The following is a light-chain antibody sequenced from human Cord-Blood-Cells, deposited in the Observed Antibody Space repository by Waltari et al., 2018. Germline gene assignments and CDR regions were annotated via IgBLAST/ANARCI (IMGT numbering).Light chain of an antibody. Sequence: DIQLTQSPSSLSASVGESVTLTYRASQSINSYLNWYQQKPRKAPKLLTYAASSLQSGVPSRFSGSDSGTDFTLTISSLQPKDFATYYCQQSYSTPPWTFGQGTKVEIK. CDR1: QSINSY. CDR2: AAS. V-gene: IGKV1-39*01. CDR3: QQSYSTPPWT. J-gene: IGKJ1*01.